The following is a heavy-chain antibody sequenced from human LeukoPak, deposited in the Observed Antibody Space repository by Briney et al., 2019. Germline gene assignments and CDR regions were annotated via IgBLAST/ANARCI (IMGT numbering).Heavy chain of an antibody. CDR1: GFTFSSYT. V-gene: IGHV3-23*01. J-gene: IGHJ4*02. Sequence: PGGSLRLSCTASGFTFSSYTMTWVRQAPRKGLEWVSAISGSGGSTYYADSVKGRFTISRDNSKNTLYLQMNSLRAEDTAVYYCAKDNLFYDSSGYYLPDYYFDYWGQGILVTVSS. CDR3: AKDNLFYDSSGYYLPDYYFDY. D-gene: IGHD3-22*01. CDR2: ISGSGGST.